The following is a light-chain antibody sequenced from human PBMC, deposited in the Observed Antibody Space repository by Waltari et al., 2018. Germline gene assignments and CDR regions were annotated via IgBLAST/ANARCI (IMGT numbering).Light chain of an antibody. CDR3: CSFAGSSTWV. Sequence: QSALTQPASVSGSPGQSITISCTGTSSDVGSYNLVSWYQQHPGEAPKLIIYDGRMRPSGVFYRFTGSKSGNTGSLTIAGRQAEDESDYYCCSFAGSSTWVFGGGTKLTVL. CDR2: DGR. J-gene: IGLJ3*02. V-gene: IGLV2-23*01. CDR1: SSDVGSYNL.